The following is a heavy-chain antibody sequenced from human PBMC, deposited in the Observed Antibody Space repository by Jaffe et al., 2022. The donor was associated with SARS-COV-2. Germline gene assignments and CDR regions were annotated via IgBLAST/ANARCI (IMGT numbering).Heavy chain of an antibody. J-gene: IGHJ4*02. Sequence: QVQLQESGPGLVKPSETLSLTCAVSGWSISSGYFWGWIRQPPGKGLEWIGTIYHNGSTYYRPSLKSRVNISIDTSKNLFSLKVSSVTAADTAIYYCARSTTSYFRYWGQGTLVTVSS. CDR1: GWSISSGYF. CDR2: IYHNGST. D-gene: IGHD3-9*01. CDR3: ARSTTSYFRY. V-gene: IGHV4-38-2*01.